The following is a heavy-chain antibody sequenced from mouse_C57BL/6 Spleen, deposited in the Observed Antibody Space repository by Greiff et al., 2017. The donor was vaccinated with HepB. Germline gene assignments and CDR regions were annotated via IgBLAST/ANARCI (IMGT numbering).Heavy chain of an antibody. V-gene: IGHV1-19*01. D-gene: IGHD1-1*01. Sequence: EVQLQQSGPVLVKPGASVKMSCKASGYTFTDYYMNWVKQSHGKSLEWIGVINPYNGGTSYNQKFKGKATLTVDKSSSTAYMELNSLTYEDSDVYYCAREKITTVVAGAMDYWGQGTSVTVSS. CDR2: INPYNGGT. J-gene: IGHJ4*01. CDR3: AREKITTVVAGAMDY. CDR1: GYTFTDYY.